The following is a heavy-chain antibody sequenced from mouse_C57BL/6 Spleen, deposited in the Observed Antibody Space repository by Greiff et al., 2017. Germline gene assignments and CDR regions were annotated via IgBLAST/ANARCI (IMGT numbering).Heavy chain of an antibody. CDR1: GFTFSDYG. CDR3: APQGSSYCYFDV. Sequence: EVKLVESGGGLVKPGGSLKLSCAASGFTFSDYGMHWVRQAPEKGLEWVAYISSGSSTIYYADTVKGRFTVSRDDAKNTLFLQMTSLRSDDTAMYYCAPQGSSYCYFDVWGTGTTVTVSS. D-gene: IGHD1-1*01. J-gene: IGHJ1*03. CDR2: ISSGSSTI. V-gene: IGHV5-17*01.